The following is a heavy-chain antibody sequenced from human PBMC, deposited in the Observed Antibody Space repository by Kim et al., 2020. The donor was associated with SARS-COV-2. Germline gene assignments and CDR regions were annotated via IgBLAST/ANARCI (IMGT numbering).Heavy chain of an antibody. Sequence: SETLSLTCTVSGGSISSGSYYWSWIRQPAGKGLEWIGRIYTSGSTNYNPSLKSRVTISVDTSKNQFSLKLSSVTAADTAVYYCASEWELPYYFDYWGQGTLVTVSS. CDR2: IYTSGST. J-gene: IGHJ4*02. CDR3: ASEWELPYYFDY. D-gene: IGHD1-26*01. CDR1: GGSISSGSYY. V-gene: IGHV4-61*02.